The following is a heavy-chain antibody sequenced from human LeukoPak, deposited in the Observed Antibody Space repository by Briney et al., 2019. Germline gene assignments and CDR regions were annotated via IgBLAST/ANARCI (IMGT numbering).Heavy chain of an antibody. CDR2: IRSRAHSSAT. D-gene: IGHD3-3*01. V-gene: IGHV3-73*01. Sequence: GGSLRLSCAASGFTFSGSTMHWVRQASGKGLEWVGRIRSRAHSSATAYAASVKGRFTISRGDSKNTAYLQMNSLKTEDTAVYYCTSGITSWGQGTLVTVSS. CDR3: TSGITS. CDR1: GFTFSGST. J-gene: IGHJ5*02.